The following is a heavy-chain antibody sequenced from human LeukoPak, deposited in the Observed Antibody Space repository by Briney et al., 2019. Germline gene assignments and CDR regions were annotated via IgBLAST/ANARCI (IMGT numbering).Heavy chain of an antibody. CDR2: IDTDGSTT. CDR3: ATLNSFGYDY. Sequence: GGSLTLPCAVSGLTFSSFWMHWVRQPPGKGLVWVSRIDTDGSTTTYADSGRGRFTISGDNTKNTVYLQIKSLRVEDTAVYYCATLNSFGYDYWGQGVVVTVSS. J-gene: IGHJ4*02. D-gene: IGHD5-18*01. CDR1: GLTFSSFW. V-gene: IGHV3-74*01.